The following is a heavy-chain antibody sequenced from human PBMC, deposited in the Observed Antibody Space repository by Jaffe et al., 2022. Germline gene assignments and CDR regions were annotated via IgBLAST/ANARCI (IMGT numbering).Heavy chain of an antibody. CDR3: ARPDGGFDS. J-gene: IGHJ4*02. CDR1: GFTFSSFG. CDR2: IKTDGTTT. V-gene: IGHV3-74*01. Sequence: EVQLVESGGGLVQPGGSLRLSCAASGFTFSSFGMHWVRQAPGKGLVWVSHIKTDGTTTNYADSVKGRFTISRDNAKNTLYLQMNNLRAEDTAVYYCARPDGGFDSWGQGTLVTVSS. D-gene: IGHD3-16*01.